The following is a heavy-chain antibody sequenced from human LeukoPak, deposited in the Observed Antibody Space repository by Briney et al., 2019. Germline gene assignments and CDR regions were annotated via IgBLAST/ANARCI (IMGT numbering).Heavy chain of an antibody. CDR3: TRDSRPFCPCAF. J-gene: IGHJ4*02. V-gene: IGHV4-4*02. CDR1: GGSIDITNY. CDR2: ISHSGTT. D-gene: IGHD2-2*01. Sequence: PSETLSLTCDVSGGSIDITNYWSWVRQAPGKGLEWIGEISHSGTTNYNPSLRSRVAMSLDRDNNQFSLSLRSVTAADTAVYYCTRDSRPFCPCAFWGQGVLVTVSS.